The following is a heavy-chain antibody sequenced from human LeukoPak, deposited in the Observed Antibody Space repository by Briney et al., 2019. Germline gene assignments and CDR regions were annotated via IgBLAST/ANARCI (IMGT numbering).Heavy chain of an antibody. J-gene: IGHJ4*02. CDR3: ARVRYSDSSVLTRKRSYYFDY. Sequence: PSETLSLACTVSGGSISSYYWSWIRQPAGKGLEWIGRIYTCGSTNYNPSLKSRVTMSVDTSKNQFSLKLSSVTAADTAVYYCARVRYSDSSVLTRKRSYYFDYWGQGTLVTVSS. CDR1: GGSISSYY. CDR2: IYTCGST. D-gene: IGHD3-22*01. V-gene: IGHV4-4*07.